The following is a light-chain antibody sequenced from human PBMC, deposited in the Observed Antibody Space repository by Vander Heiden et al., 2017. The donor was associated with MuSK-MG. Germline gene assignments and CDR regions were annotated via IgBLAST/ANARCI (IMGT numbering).Light chain of an antibody. CDR3: SSYAGSNNWV. J-gene: IGLJ3*02. CDR2: EVT. V-gene: IGLV2-8*01. CDR1: SSDVGGFNF. Sequence: QSALTQPPSASGSPGQSVTISCTGTSSDVGGFNFVSWYQQHPGKAPKLMIFEVTERPSGVPDRFSGSKSGNTASLTVSGLQAEDEAHYYRSSYAGSNNWVFGGGTKLTVL.